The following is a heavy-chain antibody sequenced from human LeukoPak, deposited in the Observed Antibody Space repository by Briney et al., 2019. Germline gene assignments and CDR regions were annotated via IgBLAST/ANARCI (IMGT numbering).Heavy chain of an antibody. D-gene: IGHD3-3*01. V-gene: IGHV3-23*01. CDR2: ISGSGGST. J-gene: IGHJ4*02. CDR3: TKDLSALRFLEWLPNVYFDY. CDR1: GFTFSSYA. Sequence: GGSLRLSCAASGFTFSSYAMSWVRQAPGKGLEWVSAISGSGGSTYYADSVKGRFTISRDNSKNTLYLQMNSLRAEDTAVYYCTKDLSALRFLEWLPNVYFDYWGQGTLVTVSS.